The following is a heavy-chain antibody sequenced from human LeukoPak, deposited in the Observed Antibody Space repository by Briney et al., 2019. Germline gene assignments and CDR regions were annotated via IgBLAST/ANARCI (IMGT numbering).Heavy chain of an antibody. CDR1: GYTFTSYG. CDR2: ISAYNGNT. V-gene: IGHV1-18*01. J-gene: IGHJ3*02. CDR3: ARDFPHYDYVWGSYRPLMNDAFDI. Sequence: ASVKVSCKASGYTFTSYGISWVRQAPGQGLEWMEWISAYNGNTNYAQKLQGRVTMTTDTSTSTAYMELRSLRSDDTAVYYCARDFPHYDYVWGSYRPLMNDAFDIWGQGTMVTVSS. D-gene: IGHD3-16*02.